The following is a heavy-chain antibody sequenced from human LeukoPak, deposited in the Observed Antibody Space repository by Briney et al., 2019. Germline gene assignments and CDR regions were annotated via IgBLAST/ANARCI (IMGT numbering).Heavy chain of an antibody. D-gene: IGHD3-10*01. CDR2: ISSSGSTI. J-gene: IGHJ4*02. V-gene: IGHV3-48*03. Sequence: GGSLRLSCAASGFTFSSYEMNWVRQAPGKGLEWVSYISSSGSTIYYADSVKGRFTISRDNAKNSLYLQMNSLRAEDTAVYYCARAEDYYGSGSYPRWGQGTLVTVPS. CDR3: ARAEDYYGSGSYPR. CDR1: GFTFSSYE.